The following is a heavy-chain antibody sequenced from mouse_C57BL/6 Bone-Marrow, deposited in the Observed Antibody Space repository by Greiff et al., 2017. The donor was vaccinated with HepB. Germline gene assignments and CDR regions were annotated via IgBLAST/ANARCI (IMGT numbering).Heavy chain of an antibody. CDR2: IDPSDSYT. V-gene: IGHV1-50*01. D-gene: IGHD1-1*01. J-gene: IGHJ2*01. CDR3: YYGSSYY. Sequence: QVQLQQPGAELVNPGASVKLSCKASGYTFTSYWMQWVKQRPGQGLEWIGEIDPSDSYTNYNQKFKGKATLTVDTSSSTAYMQLSSLTSEDSAVYYCYYGSSYYWGQGTTLTVSS. CDR1: GYTFTSYW.